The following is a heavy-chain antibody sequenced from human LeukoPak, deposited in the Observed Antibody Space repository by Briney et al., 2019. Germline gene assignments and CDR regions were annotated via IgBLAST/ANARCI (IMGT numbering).Heavy chain of an antibody. Sequence: PGGSLRLSCAASGFTFSSYAMSWVRQAPGKGLVWVSRINSDGSSTSYADSVKGRFTISRDNAKNTLYLQMNSLRAEDTAVYYCARSSIYYYDSSGYSDYWGQGTLVTVSS. V-gene: IGHV3-74*01. CDR2: INSDGSST. CDR1: GFTFSSYA. CDR3: ARSSIYYYDSSGYSDY. D-gene: IGHD3-22*01. J-gene: IGHJ4*02.